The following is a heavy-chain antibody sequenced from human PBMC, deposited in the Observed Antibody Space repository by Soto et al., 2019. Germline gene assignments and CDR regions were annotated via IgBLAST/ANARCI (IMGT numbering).Heavy chain of an antibody. V-gene: IGHV3-30-3*01. CDR2: ISYDGSNK. J-gene: IGHJ4*02. CDR3: ARSPTHYDILTGYYHPFDY. CDR1: GFTFSNYA. Sequence: GGSLLSCAASGFTFSNYAMHWVRQAPGKGLEWVAVISYDGSNKYYADSVKGRFTISRDNSKNTLYLRMNSLRAEDTAVYYCARSPTHYDILTGYYHPFDYWGQGTLVTVSS. D-gene: IGHD3-9*01.